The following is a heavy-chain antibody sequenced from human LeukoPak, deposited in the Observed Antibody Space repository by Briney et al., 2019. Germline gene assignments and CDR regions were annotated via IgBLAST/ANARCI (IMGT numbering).Heavy chain of an antibody. CDR1: GGTFSSYA. V-gene: IGHV1-69*05. D-gene: IGHD3-22*01. J-gene: IGHJ6*03. CDR2: IIPIFGTA. CDR3: ARDQGHYYDSSGYNYYYYYMDV. Sequence: SVKVSCKASGGTFSSYAISWVRQAPGQGLEWMGGIIPIFGTANYAQKFQGRVTITTDESTSTAYIELSSLRSEDTAVYYCARDQGHYYDSSGYNYYYYYMDVWGKGTTVTVSS.